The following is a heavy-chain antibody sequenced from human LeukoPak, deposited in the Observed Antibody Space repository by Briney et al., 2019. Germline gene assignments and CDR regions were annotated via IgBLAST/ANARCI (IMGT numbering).Heavy chain of an antibody. V-gene: IGHV1-69*01. J-gene: IGHJ4*02. Sequence: GASVKVSCKASGGTFSSYAINWVRQAPGQGLEWMGGIIPIFGTANYAQKFQGRVSITADESTSTAYMELSSLRSEDTAVYYCARGSIDGIAAAGTPPESYWGQGTLVTVSS. CDR2: IIPIFGTA. CDR3: ARGSIDGIAAAGTPPESY. D-gene: IGHD6-13*01. CDR1: GGTFSSYA.